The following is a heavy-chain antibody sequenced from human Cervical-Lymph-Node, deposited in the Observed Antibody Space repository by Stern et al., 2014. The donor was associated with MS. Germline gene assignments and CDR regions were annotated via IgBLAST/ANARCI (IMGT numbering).Heavy chain of an antibody. V-gene: IGHV4-31*03. Sequence: VQLQESGPGLVKPSQTLSLTCTVSGGSISSGGYYWSWIRQRPGKGLEWLGYIYYSGSTYYNPSLQRRVTISVDTSKNQFSLKLSSVTAADTAVYYCARAREAPRWFDPWGQGTLVTVSS. CDR2: IYYSGST. CDR3: ARAREAPRWFDP. J-gene: IGHJ5*02. CDR1: GGSISSGGYY.